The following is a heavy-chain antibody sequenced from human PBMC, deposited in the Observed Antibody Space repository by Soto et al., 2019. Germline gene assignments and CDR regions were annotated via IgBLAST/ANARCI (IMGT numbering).Heavy chain of an antibody. CDR2: IWYDGSNK. V-gene: IGHV3-33*01. D-gene: IGHD3-10*01. CDR1: GFTFSSYG. J-gene: IGHJ6*02. Sequence: QVQLVESGGGVVQPGRSLRLSCAASGFTFSSYGMHWVRQAPGKGLEWVAVIWYDGSNKYYADSVKGRFTISRDNSKNWLYLQMNSLRAEDTAVYYCASGALWFEEYCYYGMDVWGQGTTVTASS. CDR3: ASGALWFEEYCYYGMDV.